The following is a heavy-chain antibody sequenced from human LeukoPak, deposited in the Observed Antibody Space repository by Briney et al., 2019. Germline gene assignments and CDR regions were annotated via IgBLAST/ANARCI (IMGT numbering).Heavy chain of an antibody. J-gene: IGHJ4*02. CDR2: IYSSGGT. CDR3: ARILTGYYHFDY. CDR1: GGSISSNY. V-gene: IGHV4-59*07. D-gene: IGHD3-9*01. Sequence: SDTLSLTCTVSGGSISSNYWSWIRQPPGEGLEWIGYIYSSGGTNYNPSLRSRVTMSVDTSKNQFSLKLNSVTAADTAVYYCARILTGYYHFDYWGQGTLVTVSS.